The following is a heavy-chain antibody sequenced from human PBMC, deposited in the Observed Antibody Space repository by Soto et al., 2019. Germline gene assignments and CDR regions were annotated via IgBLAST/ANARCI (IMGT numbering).Heavy chain of an antibody. CDR3: ARADYYDRGGYSPRLDY. J-gene: IGHJ4*02. CDR2: IIPIFGTA. D-gene: IGHD3-22*01. V-gene: IGHV1-69*13. Sequence: SVKVSCKASGGTFSSYAISWVRQAPGQGLEWMGGIIPIFGTANYAQKFQGRVTITADESTSTAYMELSSLRSEDTAVYYCARADYYDRGGYSPRLDYWGQGTLVTVSS. CDR1: GGTFSSYA.